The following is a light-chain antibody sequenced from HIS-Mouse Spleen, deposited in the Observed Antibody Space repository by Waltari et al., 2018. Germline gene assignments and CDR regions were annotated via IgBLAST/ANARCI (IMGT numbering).Light chain of an antibody. J-gene: IGLJ3*02. CDR2: EGS. Sequence: QSALTQPASVSGSPGQSITISCTGTSSDVGSYNLFPWYPQHPGKAPKLMIYEGSKRPSGVSNRFSGSKSGNTASLTISGLQAEDEADYYCCSYAGSSTWVFGGGTKLTVL. V-gene: IGLV2-23*01. CDR3: CSYAGSSTWV. CDR1: SSDVGSYNL.